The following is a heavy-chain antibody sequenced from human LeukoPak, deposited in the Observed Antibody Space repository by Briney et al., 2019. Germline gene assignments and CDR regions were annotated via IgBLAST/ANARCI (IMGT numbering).Heavy chain of an antibody. CDR2: SYPGDSDT. J-gene: IGHJ6*03. V-gene: IGHV5-51*01. CDR3: ARSPTDYYYYMDV. CDR1: GYSFTSYW. Sequence: GESLQISCKSSGYSFTSYWIGWVRPMPGKGLGWMGISYPGDSDTRYSPSFQGQTTTSADTTISTAYLRWSSLEASDTAMYYCARSPTDYYYYMDVWGKGTTVTVSS.